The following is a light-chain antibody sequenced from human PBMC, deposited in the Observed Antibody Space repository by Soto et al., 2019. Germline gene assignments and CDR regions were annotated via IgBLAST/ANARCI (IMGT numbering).Light chain of an antibody. V-gene: IGKV3-20*01. J-gene: IGKJ1*01. Sequence: EIVLTQSPGTLSLSPGERATLSCRASQSVSSSYLAWYQQKPGQAPRLLIYGASSRATGIPDRFSGSGSGTDFTLTISRLEAEDFAVYYCQQYGRPRTFGQGNKVELK. CDR1: QSVSSSY. CDR2: GAS. CDR3: QQYGRPRT.